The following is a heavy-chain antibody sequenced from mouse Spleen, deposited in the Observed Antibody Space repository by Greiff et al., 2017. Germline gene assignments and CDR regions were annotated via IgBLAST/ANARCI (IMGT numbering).Heavy chain of an antibody. CDR1: GFTFSDYG. V-gene: IGHV5-17*01. J-gene: IGHJ2*01. CDR3: ARQYDYYFDY. D-gene: IGHD2-4*01. CDR2: ISSGSSTI. Sequence: EVKLQESGGGLVKPGGSLKLSCAASGFTFSDYGMHWVRQAPEKGLEWVAYISSGSSTIYYADTVKGRFTISRDNAKNTLFLQMTSLRSEDTAMYYCARQYDYYFDYWGQGTTLTVSS.